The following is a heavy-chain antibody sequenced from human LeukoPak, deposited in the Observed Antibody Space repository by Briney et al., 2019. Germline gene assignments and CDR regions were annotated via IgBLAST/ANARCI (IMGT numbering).Heavy chain of an antibody. CDR1: GFTFINYA. CDR3: AKVLSRSNSGCPHGFDY. Sequence: QSGGSLRLSCAASGFTFINYAMTWVRQAPGKGLEWVSTISDSGGSTYYADSVKGRFTISRDKSKNTLYLQMNSLRVEDTAVYYCAKVLSRSNSGCPHGFDYWGQGTLVTVSS. CDR2: ISDSGGST. J-gene: IGHJ4*02. D-gene: IGHD5-12*01. V-gene: IGHV3-23*01.